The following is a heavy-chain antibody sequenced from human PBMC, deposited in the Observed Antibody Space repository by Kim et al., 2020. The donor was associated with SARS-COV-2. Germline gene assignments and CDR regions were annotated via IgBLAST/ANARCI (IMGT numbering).Heavy chain of an antibody. CDR2: NT. D-gene: IGHD1-1*01. CDR3: ARGTTAGWFDL. J-gene: IGHJ5*02. Sequence: NTKYTQKCQGRVTLTRDTSASTSYRELSSLRSEDTAVFYCARGTTAGWFDLWGQGTLVTVSS. V-gene: IGHV1-3*01.